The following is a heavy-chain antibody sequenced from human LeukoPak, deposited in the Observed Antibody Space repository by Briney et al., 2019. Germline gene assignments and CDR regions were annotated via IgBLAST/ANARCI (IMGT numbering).Heavy chain of an antibody. CDR2: ISGSGGST. CDR3: AEQYCSGGSCYSY. Sequence: GGSLRLSCAASGFTFSSYAMSWVRQAPGKGLEWVSAISGSGGSTYYADSVKGRFTISRDNSKNTLYLQMNSLRAEDTAVYYCAEQYCSGGSCYSYWGQGTLVTVSS. D-gene: IGHD2-15*01. J-gene: IGHJ4*02. V-gene: IGHV3-23*01. CDR1: GFTFSSYA.